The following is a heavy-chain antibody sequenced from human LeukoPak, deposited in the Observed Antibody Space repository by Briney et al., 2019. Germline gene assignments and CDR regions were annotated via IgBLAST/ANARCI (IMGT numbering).Heavy chain of an antibody. J-gene: IGHJ4*02. Sequence: GGSLRLSCAASGFSFTNYAMSWVRQAPARGPEWLSGMKGGGETFYADSVKGRFTLSRDVSRNTVYLQLNNLRVEDTAIYYCARASWISPADAVCWGQGTQVTVSS. CDR3: ARASWISPADAVC. V-gene: IGHV3-23*01. D-gene: IGHD2-2*03. CDR1: GFSFTNYA. CDR2: MKGGGET.